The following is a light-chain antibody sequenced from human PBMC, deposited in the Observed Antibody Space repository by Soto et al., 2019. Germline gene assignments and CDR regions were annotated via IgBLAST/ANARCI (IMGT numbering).Light chain of an antibody. J-gene: IGLJ1*01. V-gene: IGLV1-44*01. CDR3: ASRDDRLNGHV. CDR2: SNK. Sequence: QSVLTQPPSASGTPGQRVTISCSGSSSNIGRNTVNGYQQLTGTAPKLLIYSNKHRPSGVADRLSGSKSGTSPALAISGLQSDDEADYYCASRDDRLNGHVFGTGTKLTVL. CDR1: SSNIGRNT.